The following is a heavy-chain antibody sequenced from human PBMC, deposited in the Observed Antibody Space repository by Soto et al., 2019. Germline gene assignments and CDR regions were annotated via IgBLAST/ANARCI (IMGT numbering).Heavy chain of an antibody. J-gene: IGHJ2*01. D-gene: IGHD2-21*02. CDR2: ISYDGSNK. CDR3: AKDSTVVVTAIGSWYFDL. V-gene: IGHV3-30*18. CDR1: GFTFSSYG. Sequence: QVQLVESGGGVVQPGRSLRLSCAASGFTFSSYGMHWVRQAPGKGLEWVAVISYDGSNKYYADSVKGPFTISRYNSKNTLYLQMNSLRAEDTAVYYCAKDSTVVVTAIGSWYFDLWGRGTLVTVSS.